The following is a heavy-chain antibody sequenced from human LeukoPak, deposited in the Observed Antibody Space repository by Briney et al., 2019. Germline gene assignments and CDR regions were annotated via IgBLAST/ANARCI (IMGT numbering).Heavy chain of an antibody. Sequence: SETLSLTCTVSGGSISRNYWTWIRQPPGKGLEWIAYMYYSGTTNCNPSLKSRVTMSVDTSKNQFSLKLSSVTAADTAVYYCARARYSGYVIDYWGQGTLVTVSS. CDR1: GGSISRNY. CDR2: MYYSGTT. D-gene: IGHD5-12*01. CDR3: ARARYSGYVIDY. V-gene: IGHV4-59*01. J-gene: IGHJ4*02.